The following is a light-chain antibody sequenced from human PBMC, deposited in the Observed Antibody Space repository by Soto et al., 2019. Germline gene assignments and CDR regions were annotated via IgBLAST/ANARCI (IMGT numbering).Light chain of an antibody. CDR3: MQGTHCPIT. CDR1: QSLVHSEGIAY. J-gene: IGKJ5*01. CDR2: KVS. Sequence: DVVLSQSPLSLPVTLGQAASISCRSNQSLVHSEGIAYFSWFQQRPGRSPRRLIYKVSNRDSGVPARFSGSGSGTDFALKISRVEAEDVGVYYCMQGTHCPITFGQGTRLENK. V-gene: IGKV2-30*02.